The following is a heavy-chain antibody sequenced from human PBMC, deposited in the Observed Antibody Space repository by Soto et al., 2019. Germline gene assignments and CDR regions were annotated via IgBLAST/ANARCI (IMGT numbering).Heavy chain of an antibody. CDR3: ARDRGSGSRTAYYFDY. Sequence: PGGSLRLSCAASGFTFSSYGMHWVRQAPGKGLEWVAVIWYDGSNKYYADSVKGRFTISRDNSKNTLYLQMNSLRAEDTAVYYCARDRGSGSRTAYYFDYWGQGTLVTVSS. D-gene: IGHD3-10*01. V-gene: IGHV3-33*01. CDR1: GFTFSSYG. J-gene: IGHJ4*02. CDR2: IWYDGSNK.